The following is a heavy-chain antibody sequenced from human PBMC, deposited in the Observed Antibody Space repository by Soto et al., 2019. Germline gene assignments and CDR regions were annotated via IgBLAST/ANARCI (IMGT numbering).Heavy chain of an antibody. CDR1: GYSISSGYY. CDR3: ARAAGGGYCSGGSCYSRAFDI. J-gene: IGHJ3*02. D-gene: IGHD2-15*01. Sequence: PSETLSLTCAVSGYSISSGYYWGWIRQPPGKGLEWIGSIYHSGSTYYNPSLKSRVAISVDTSKNQFSLKLRFVTAADTAVYYCARAAGGGYCSGGSCYSRAFDIWGQGTMVTVSS. V-gene: IGHV4-38-2*01. CDR2: IYHSGST.